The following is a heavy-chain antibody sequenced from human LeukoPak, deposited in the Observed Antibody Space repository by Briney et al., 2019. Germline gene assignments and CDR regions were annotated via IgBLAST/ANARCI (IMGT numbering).Heavy chain of an antibody. D-gene: IGHD3-10*01. V-gene: IGHV3-21*01. Sequence: GGSLRLSCAASGFTFSSYGMHWVRQAPGKGLEWVSSISSSSSYIYYADTVKGRFTISRDNAKNSLYLQMNSLRAEDTAVYYCARDSGFGELVLYYYYGMDVWGQGTTVTVSS. CDR1: GFTFSSYG. J-gene: IGHJ6*02. CDR2: ISSSSSYI. CDR3: ARDSGFGELVLYYYYGMDV.